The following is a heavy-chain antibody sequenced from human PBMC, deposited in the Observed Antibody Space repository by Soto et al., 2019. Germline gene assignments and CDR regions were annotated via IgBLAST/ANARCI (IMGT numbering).Heavy chain of an antibody. CDR2: IYYSGST. J-gene: IGHJ4*02. Sequence: SETLSLTCTVSGGSISSYYWSWFRQPPGKGLEWIGYIYYSGSTNYNPSLKSRVTISVDTSKNQFSLKLSSVTAADTAVYYCARESTYYYDSSGYYQALFDYWGQGTLVTVSS. CDR3: ARESTYYYDSSGYYQALFDY. D-gene: IGHD3-22*01. V-gene: IGHV4-59*01. CDR1: GGSISSYY.